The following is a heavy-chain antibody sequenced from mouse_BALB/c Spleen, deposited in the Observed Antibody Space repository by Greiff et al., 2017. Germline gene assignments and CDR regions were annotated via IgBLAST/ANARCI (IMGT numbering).Heavy chain of an antibody. J-gene: IGHJ4*01. V-gene: IGHV1-14*01. CDR3: ASLGRYYAMDY. CDR1: GYTFTSYV. CDR2: INPYNDGT. Sequence: VHVKQSGPELVKPGASVKMSCKASGYTFTSYVMHWVKQKPGQGLEWIGYINPYNDGTKYNEKFKGKATLTSDKSSSTAYMELSSLTSEDSAVYYCASLGRYYAMDYWGQGTSVTVSS.